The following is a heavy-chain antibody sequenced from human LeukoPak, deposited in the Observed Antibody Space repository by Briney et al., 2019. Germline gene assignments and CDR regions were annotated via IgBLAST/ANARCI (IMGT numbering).Heavy chain of an antibody. J-gene: IGHJ4*02. CDR1: GFTFSNSW. Sequence: GGSLRLSCAASGFTFSNSWMHWVRQAPGKGLVWVSRINSDGKTTTYADSVKGRFTISRDNAQNTLYLQMNSLSAEDTAVYYCARDYPPDWGQGTLVTVSS. CDR2: INSDGKTT. CDR3: ARDYPPD. V-gene: IGHV3-74*01.